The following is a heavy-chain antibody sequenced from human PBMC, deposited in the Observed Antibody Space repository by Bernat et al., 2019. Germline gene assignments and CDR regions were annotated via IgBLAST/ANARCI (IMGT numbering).Heavy chain of an antibody. CDR1: GFIVSSNY. Sequence: VQVVESGGGLIQPGGSLRLSCAASGFIVSSNYVHWVRQAPGKGLEWVSVIYSGGDAYYADSVKGRFTISRDIAKNTLYLQMNSLRAEDTAVYYCACGNKWAESMYYYYGMDVWGQGTTVTVSS. V-gene: IGHV3-53*02. D-gene: IGHD1-26*01. CDR2: IYSGGDA. CDR3: ACGNKWAESMYYYYGMDV. J-gene: IGHJ6*02.